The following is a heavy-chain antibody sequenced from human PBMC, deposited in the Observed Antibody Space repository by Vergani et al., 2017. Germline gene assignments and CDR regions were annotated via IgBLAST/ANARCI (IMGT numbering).Heavy chain of an antibody. V-gene: IGHV3-30*18. CDR2: ISYDGDTT. J-gene: IGHJ4*02. CDR3: AKFPLNITTPDRVDF. Sequence: HVQMVESGGGVLQPGRSLRLSCAVSGFRFSDYGMHWVRQAPGRGLEWVALISYDGDTTYYEDSVKGRFTISRDNSKNTLFLQMHSLRVEDTALYYCAKFPLNITTPDRVDFWGQGSLVTVSS. D-gene: IGHD2/OR15-2a*01. CDR1: GFRFSDYG.